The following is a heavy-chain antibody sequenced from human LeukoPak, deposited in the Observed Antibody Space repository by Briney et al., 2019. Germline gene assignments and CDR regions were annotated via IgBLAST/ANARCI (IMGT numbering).Heavy chain of an antibody. CDR1: GFTFDTYR. J-gene: IGHJ5*02. D-gene: IGHD2-15*01. CDR3: ARDRYCSGGSCYGWFDP. Sequence: GGSLRLSCAASGFTFDTYRMNWVRQAPGKGLEWVSSISASGSYIYYADSLKGRFTISRDNAKNSLYLQMNSLRAEDTAVYHCARDRYCSGGSCYGWFDPWGQGTLVTVSS. CDR2: ISASGSYI. V-gene: IGHV3-21*01.